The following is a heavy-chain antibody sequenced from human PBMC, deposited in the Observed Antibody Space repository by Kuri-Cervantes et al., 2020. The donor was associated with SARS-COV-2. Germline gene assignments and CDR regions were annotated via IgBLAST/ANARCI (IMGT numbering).Heavy chain of an antibody. CDR2: ISGSGGST. J-gene: IGHJ6*03. V-gene: IGHV3-23*01. CDR3: AKKGDYSNYAERPHYYYYYMDV. Sequence: LSLTCAASGITFSSYAMSWVRQAPGKGLEWVSAISGSGGSTYYADSVKGRFTISRDNSKNTLYLQMNSLRAEDTAVYYCAKKGDYSNYAERPHYYYYYMDVWGKGTTVTVSS. CDR1: GITFSSYA. D-gene: IGHD4-11*01.